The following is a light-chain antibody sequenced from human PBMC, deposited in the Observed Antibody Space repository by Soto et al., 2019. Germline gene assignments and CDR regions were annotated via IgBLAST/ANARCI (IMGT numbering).Light chain of an antibody. CDR3: QQYSDWPPWT. V-gene: IGKV3-20*01. CDR1: QSVSSSS. Sequence: EIVLTQSPGTLSLSPGGRATLSCRASQSVSSSSLAWYQQQPGQAPRLLIYGASSRATGIPDRFSGSGSGTDFTLTISRLQSEDFAVYYCQQYSDWPPWTFGQGTKVDIK. J-gene: IGKJ1*01. CDR2: GAS.